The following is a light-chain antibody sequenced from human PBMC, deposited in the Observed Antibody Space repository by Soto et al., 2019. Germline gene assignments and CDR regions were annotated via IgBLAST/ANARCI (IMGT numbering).Light chain of an antibody. CDR2: DAS. CDR1: QRLTNHY. J-gene: IGKJ1*01. CDR3: QQRSHWPRT. V-gene: IGKV3-11*01. Sequence: TVLTQSPGTLSLSPXERATLSCRASQRLTNHYFAWYQQKPGQAPRLLFYDASNRATGIPARFSGSGSGTDFTLTISSLEPEDFAVYYCQQRSHWPRTFGQGTKVDI.